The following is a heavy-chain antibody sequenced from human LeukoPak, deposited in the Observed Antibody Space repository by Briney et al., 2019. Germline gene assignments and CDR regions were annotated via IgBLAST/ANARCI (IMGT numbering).Heavy chain of an antibody. V-gene: IGHV1-18*01. CDR2: SSAYNGNT. CDR1: GYTFTSYG. J-gene: IGHJ6*02. D-gene: IGHD6-6*01. CDR3: ASSVEYSSSSSYYYYGMDV. Sequence: GASVKVSCKASGYTFTSYGISWVRQAPGQGLEWMGWSSAYNGNTNYAQKLQGRVTMTTDTSTSTAYMELRSLRSDDTAVYYCASSVEYSSSSSYYYYGMDVWGQGTTVTVSS.